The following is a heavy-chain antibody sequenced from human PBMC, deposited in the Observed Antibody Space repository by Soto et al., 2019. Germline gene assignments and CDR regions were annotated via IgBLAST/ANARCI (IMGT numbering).Heavy chain of an antibody. Sequence: PGGSLRLSCAASGFTFSSYGMHWVRQAPGKGLEWVAVISHDGSNKYYADSVKGRFTISRDNSKNTLYLRMNSLRAEDTAVYYCAKDLQAARPWYYYYYVMDVWGQGTTVTVSS. J-gene: IGHJ6*02. D-gene: IGHD6-6*01. CDR3: AKDLQAARPWYYYYYVMDV. CDR2: ISHDGSNK. CDR1: GFTFSSYG. V-gene: IGHV3-30*18.